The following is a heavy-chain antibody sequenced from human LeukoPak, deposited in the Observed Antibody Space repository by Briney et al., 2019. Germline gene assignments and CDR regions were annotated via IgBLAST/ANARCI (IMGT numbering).Heavy chain of an antibody. J-gene: IGHJ4*02. CDR1: GFTVSSNY. V-gene: IGHV3-53*01. CDR2: IYSGGST. D-gene: IGHD3-10*01. Sequence: GGSLRLSCAASGFTVSSNYMSWVRQAPGKGLEWVSVIYSGGSTYYADSVKGRFTISRDNSKNTLYLQMNSLRAEGTAVYYCARASYYSDFDYWGQGTLVTVSS. CDR3: ARASYYSDFDY.